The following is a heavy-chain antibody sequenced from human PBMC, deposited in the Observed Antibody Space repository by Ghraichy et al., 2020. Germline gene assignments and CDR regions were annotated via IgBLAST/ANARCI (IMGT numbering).Heavy chain of an antibody. Sequence: SETLSLTCTVSGGSISSYYWSWIRQPPGKGLEWIGYIYYSGSTNYNPSLKSRVTISVDTSKNHFSLKLSSVTAADTAVYYCARVVTIFGVARQYDYWGQGTLVTVSS. CDR3: ARVVTIFGVARQYDY. CDR1: GGSISSYY. J-gene: IGHJ4*02. CDR2: IYYSGST. V-gene: IGHV4-59*01. D-gene: IGHD3-3*01.